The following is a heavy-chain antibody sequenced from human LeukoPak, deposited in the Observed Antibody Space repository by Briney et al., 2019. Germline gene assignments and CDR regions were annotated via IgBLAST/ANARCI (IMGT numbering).Heavy chain of an antibody. CDR1: GFTFSSYA. V-gene: IGHV3-30-3*01. Sequence: PGRSLRLSCAASGFTFSSYAMHWVRRAPGKGLEWVAVISYDGSNKYYADSVKGRFTISRDNSKNTLYLQMNSLRAEDTAVYYCARPPFSVVVTAISVYFDYWGQGTLVTVSS. CDR3: ARPPFSVVVTAISVYFDY. J-gene: IGHJ4*02. D-gene: IGHD2-21*02. CDR2: ISYDGSNK.